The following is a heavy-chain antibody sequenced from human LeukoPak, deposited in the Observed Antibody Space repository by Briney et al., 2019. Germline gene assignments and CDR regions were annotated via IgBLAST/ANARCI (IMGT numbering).Heavy chain of an antibody. CDR1: GGSFSGYY. V-gene: IGHV4-34*01. CDR2: INHSGST. Sequence: ETLSLTCAVYGGSFSGYYWSWIRQPPGKGLEWIGEINHSGSTNYNPSLKSRVTISVDTSKNQFSLKLSSVTAADTAVYYCARSFATGITMVREPLDYWGQGTLVTVSS. D-gene: IGHD3-10*01. J-gene: IGHJ4*02. CDR3: ARSFATGITMVREPLDY.